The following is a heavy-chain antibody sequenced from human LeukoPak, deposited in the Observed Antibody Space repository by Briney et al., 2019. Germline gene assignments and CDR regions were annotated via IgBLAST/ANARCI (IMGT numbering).Heavy chain of an antibody. CDR3: ARDVLAAGATGTFDI. Sequence: GGSLRLSCAASGITFSRFWMSWVRQAPGKGLQWVANINQDGSEKHYVDSVKGRFTISRDNAKTSLYLQMNSLRAEDTAVYYCARDVLAAGATGTFDIWGQGTMVTVSS. J-gene: IGHJ3*02. V-gene: IGHV3-7*03. CDR1: GITFSRFW. D-gene: IGHD1-14*01. CDR2: INQDGSEK.